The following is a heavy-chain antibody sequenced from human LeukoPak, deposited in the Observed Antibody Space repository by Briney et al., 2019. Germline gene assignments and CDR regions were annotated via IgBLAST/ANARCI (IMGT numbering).Heavy chain of an antibody. D-gene: IGHD6-13*01. Sequence: PGGSLRLSYAASGFTFRSCAMSWVRQAPGKGLEWVSAISGSGGSTYYADSVKGRFTISRDNSKNTLYLQMNSLRAEDTAVYYCARGPLIAAAGTWWGQGTLVTVSS. CDR1: GFTFRSCA. CDR3: ARGPLIAAAGTW. V-gene: IGHV3-23*01. CDR2: ISGSGGST. J-gene: IGHJ4*02.